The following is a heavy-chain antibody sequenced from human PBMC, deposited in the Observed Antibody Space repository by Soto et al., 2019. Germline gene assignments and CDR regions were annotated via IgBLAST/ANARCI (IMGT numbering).Heavy chain of an antibody. Sequence: PGEALMISSQDSGYSFTTYWSPCVCQMPGKGLEWMGIIYPGDSDTRYSPSFQGQVTISADKSISTAYLQWSSLKASDTAMYYCATTHGSGSLYGMDVWGHGTTVTVSS. CDR3: ATTHGSGSLYGMDV. J-gene: IGHJ6*02. D-gene: IGHD3-10*01. CDR2: IYPGDSDT. V-gene: IGHV5-51*01. CDR1: GYSFTTYW.